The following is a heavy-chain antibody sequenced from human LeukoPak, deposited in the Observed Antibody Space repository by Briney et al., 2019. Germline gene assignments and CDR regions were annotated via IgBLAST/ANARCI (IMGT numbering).Heavy chain of an antibody. J-gene: IGHJ4*02. CDR1: GGTFSSYA. CDR2: IIPIFGIA. V-gene: IGHV1-69*04. Sequence: RASVTVSCKASGGTFSSYAISWVRQAPGQGLEWMGRIIPIFGIANYAQKFQGRVTITADKSTSTAYMELSSLRSEDTAVYYCAGLVTTDYYFDYWGEGNLVTVSS. D-gene: IGHD4-11*01. CDR3: AGLVTTDYYFDY.